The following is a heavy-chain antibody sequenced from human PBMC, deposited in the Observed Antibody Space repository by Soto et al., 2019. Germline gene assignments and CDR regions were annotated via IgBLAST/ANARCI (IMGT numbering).Heavy chain of an antibody. CDR2: ISGSGGST. D-gene: IGHD3-9*01. CDR3: AKRREAYDILTGCKFPEPFDY. Sequence: GGSLRLSCAASGFTFSSYAISWVRQAPGKGLEWVSAISGSGGSTYYADSVKGRFTISRDNSKNTLYLQMNSLRAEDTAVYYCAKRREAYDILTGCKFPEPFDYWGQGTLVTVSS. V-gene: IGHV3-23*01. CDR1: GFTFSSYA. J-gene: IGHJ4*02.